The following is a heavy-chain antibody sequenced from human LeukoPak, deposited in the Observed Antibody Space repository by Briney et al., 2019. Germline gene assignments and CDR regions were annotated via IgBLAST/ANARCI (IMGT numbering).Heavy chain of an antibody. V-gene: IGHV3-30*18. J-gene: IGHJ4*02. CDR3: AKDGAYSYGYAY. CDR2: ISYDGSNK. Sequence: GGSLRLSCAASGFTFSSYGMHWVRQAPGKGLEWVAVISYDGSNKYYADSVKGRFTISRDNSKNTLYLQMNSLRAEDTAVYYCAKDGAYSYGYAYWGQGTLVTVSS. CDR1: GFTFSSYG. D-gene: IGHD5-18*01.